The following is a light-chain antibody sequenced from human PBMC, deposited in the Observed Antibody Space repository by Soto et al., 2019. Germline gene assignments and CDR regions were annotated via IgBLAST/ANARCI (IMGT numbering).Light chain of an antibody. CDR2: EVS. Sequence: QSALTQPASVSGSPGQSITISCTGTSSDVGGYHYVSWYQQYPDKAPKLMIYEVSNRPSGISHRFSGSKSGNTASLTISGLQTEDEADYYCCSYAGSYTYVFGTGTKVTVL. J-gene: IGLJ1*01. CDR1: SSDVGGYHY. CDR3: CSYAGSYTYV. V-gene: IGLV2-14*01.